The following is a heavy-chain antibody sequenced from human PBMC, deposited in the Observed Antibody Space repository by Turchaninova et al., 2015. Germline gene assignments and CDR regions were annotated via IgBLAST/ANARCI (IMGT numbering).Heavy chain of an antibody. Sequence: QVTLKESGPVLVKPTETLTLTCTVSGFSLSNARMGVSWIRQPPGKALEWLAHIFSNDANSSRTSLKSGITISQDTSRSQVVLSMTNMDPVDTATYYCARIIDTDSGWYYFDFWGQGTLVTVSS. J-gene: IGHJ4*02. CDR3: ARIIDTDSGWYYFDF. CDR2: IFSNDAN. V-gene: IGHV2-26*01. D-gene: IGHD6-19*01. CDR1: GFSLSNARMG.